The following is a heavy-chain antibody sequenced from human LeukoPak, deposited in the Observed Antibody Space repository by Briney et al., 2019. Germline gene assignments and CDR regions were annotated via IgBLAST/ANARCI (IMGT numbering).Heavy chain of an antibody. J-gene: IGHJ4*02. Sequence: GGSLRLSCAASGFTFSNYEMNWVSQAPGKWLDWVSYFTGSGDTISCSVSVGGRFTISRDNAKKSLYLQMNSMRAEDTAVYYCARGLTYYDILTGYHDRLDYFDYWGQGSLVTVSS. V-gene: IGHV3-48*03. D-gene: IGHD3-9*01. CDR1: GFTFSNYE. CDR3: ARGLTYYDILTGYHDRLDYFDY. CDR2: FTGSGDTI.